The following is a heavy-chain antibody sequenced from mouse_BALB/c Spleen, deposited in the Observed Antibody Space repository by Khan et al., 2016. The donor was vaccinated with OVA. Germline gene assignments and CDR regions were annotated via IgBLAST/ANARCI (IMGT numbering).Heavy chain of an antibody. Sequence: SGPGLVKPSQSLSLTCTVTGYSITSGYGWNWIRQFPGNKLEWMGYISYSGSTNYNPSLKSRISITRDTSKNQFFLQLNSVTTEDTATYYCARTARIKYWGQGTTLTVAS. D-gene: IGHD1-2*01. J-gene: IGHJ2*01. V-gene: IGHV3-2*02. CDR1: GYSITSGYG. CDR3: ARTARIKY. CDR2: ISYSGST.